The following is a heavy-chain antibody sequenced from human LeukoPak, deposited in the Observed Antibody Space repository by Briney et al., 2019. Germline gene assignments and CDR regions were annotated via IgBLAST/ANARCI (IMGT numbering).Heavy chain of an antibody. D-gene: IGHD3-22*01. CDR2: IYSGGST. CDR1: GFTVSSNY. Sequence: GGSLRLSCAASGFTVSSNYMTWVRQAPGKGLEWVSVIYSGGSTYYADSVKGRFTLSRDNSKNTLFLQMNCLRAEDTAVYYCAREPQGDSSGYDAFDIWGQGTMVTVSS. CDR3: AREPQGDSSGYDAFDI. V-gene: IGHV3-66*01. J-gene: IGHJ3*02.